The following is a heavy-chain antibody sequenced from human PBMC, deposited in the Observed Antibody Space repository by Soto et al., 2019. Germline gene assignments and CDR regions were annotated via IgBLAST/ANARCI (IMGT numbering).Heavy chain of an antibody. J-gene: IGHJ5*02. CDR3: ARYDAESGSNKLDP. D-gene: IGHD5-12*01. Sequence: QVELQESGPGVVKPSDTLSVTCTVSGGSVSSRSHFWSWIRQPPGGGLQWIGYIYYTGNTNYSPSLKSRATLSVDTSRNQCSLRLTSVTAADTAIYYCARYDAESGSNKLDPWGQGTLVTVSS. V-gene: IGHV4-61*01. CDR1: GGSVSSRSHF. CDR2: IYYTGNT.